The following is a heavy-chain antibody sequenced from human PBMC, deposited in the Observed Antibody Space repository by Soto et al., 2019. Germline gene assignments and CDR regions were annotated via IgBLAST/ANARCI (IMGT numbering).Heavy chain of an antibody. CDR1: GGSFSTSS. J-gene: IGHJ4*02. Sequence: QVQLVQSGAQVTEPGTSVKVSCRASGGSFSTSSFVWVRQGPGQGLEWMGGIIPIFSKTNVAPKFQDRITFTADESTRTVFMELSSLGSEDTAIYYCARDVVRSTGGDSWGQGTLVTVSS. V-gene: IGHV1-69*01. D-gene: IGHD7-27*01. CDR2: IIPIFSKT. CDR3: ARDVVRSTGGDS.